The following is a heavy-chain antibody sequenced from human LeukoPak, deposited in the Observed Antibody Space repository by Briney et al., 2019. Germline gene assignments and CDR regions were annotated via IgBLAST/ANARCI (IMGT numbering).Heavy chain of an antibody. V-gene: IGHV3-30-3*01. CDR1: GFTFSSYA. Sequence: GGSLRLSCAASGFTFSSYAMPWVRQAPGKGLEWVAVISYDGSNKYYADSVKGRFTISRDNAKNSLYLQMNSLRVEDTAIYYCAIAYGLDVWGQGTTVTVSS. J-gene: IGHJ6*02. CDR3: AIAYGLDV. CDR2: ISYDGSNK.